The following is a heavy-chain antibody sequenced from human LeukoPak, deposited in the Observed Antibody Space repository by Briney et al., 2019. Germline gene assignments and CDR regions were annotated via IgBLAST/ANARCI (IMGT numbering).Heavy chain of an antibody. CDR2: IYYRGNT. CDR1: GGSISSSSYY. D-gene: IGHD2-2*01. V-gene: IGHV4-39*01. Sequence: SETLSHTCTVSGGSISSSSYYWGWIRQPPGKGLVWIGSIYYRGNTYNNPSLKSRVTISVDTSKNQFSLKLSSVTAADTAVYYCARLCGSPRWHSDLWGRGSLVTVSS. CDR3: ARLCGSPRWHSDL. J-gene: IGHJ2*01.